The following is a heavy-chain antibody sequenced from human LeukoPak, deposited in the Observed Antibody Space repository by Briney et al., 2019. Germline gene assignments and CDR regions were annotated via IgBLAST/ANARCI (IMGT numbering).Heavy chain of an antibody. CDR2: INSDGSST. CDR1: GFTFSSYW. D-gene: IGHD3-22*01. V-gene: IGHV3-74*01. J-gene: IGHJ4*02. CDR3: ARWDSSGYYFSV. Sequence: PGGSLRLSCAASGFTFSSYWMHWVRQAPGKGLVWVSRINSDGSSTSYADSVKGRFTISRDNAKNTLYLQMNSLRAEDTAVYYCARWDSSGYYFSVWGQGTLVTVSS.